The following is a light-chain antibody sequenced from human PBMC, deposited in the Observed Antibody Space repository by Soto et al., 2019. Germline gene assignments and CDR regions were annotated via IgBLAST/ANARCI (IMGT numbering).Light chain of an antibody. CDR2: VAS. V-gene: IGKV3-20*01. Sequence: EIVFTQSPGNPPLSPGERATLSCRATQSVSSSYLAWYQQKPGQAPTPLFYVASSRAPGIPDRFSASGSGTDSTLTISRLDPQDFALYHCQKYGSSPLITLGQGTRLEI. J-gene: IGKJ5*01. CDR1: QSVSSSY. CDR3: QKYGSSPLIT.